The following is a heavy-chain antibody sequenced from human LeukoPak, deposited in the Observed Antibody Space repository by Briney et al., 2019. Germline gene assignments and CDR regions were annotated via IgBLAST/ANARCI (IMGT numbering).Heavy chain of an antibody. CDR3: ARIIYYYETGGFRDYFDS. V-gene: IGHV4-61*02. J-gene: IGHJ4*02. CDR2: IYSSGTA. Sequence: SQTLSLTCTVSGGSIGGSYYWNWIRQPAGKGLEWIGRIYSSGTANYNPSLKSRVTISVDTSKNQFSLKLTSVTAADTAIYYCARIIYYYETGGFRDYFDSWAREPWSPSPQ. D-gene: IGHD3-22*01. CDR1: GGSIGGSYY.